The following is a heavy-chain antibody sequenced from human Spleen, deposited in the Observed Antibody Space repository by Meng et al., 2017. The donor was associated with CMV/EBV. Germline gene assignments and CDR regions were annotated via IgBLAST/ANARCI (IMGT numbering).Heavy chain of an antibody. Sequence: GESLKISCTTSGIIFIDSAMGWVRQMPGKGLEWMGIIYPGDSDTRYSPSFQGQVTISADKSINTAYLQWSSLKASDTAIYYCARHANYYYDSSGMFDPWGQGTLVTVSS. V-gene: IGHV5-51*01. J-gene: IGHJ5*02. D-gene: IGHD3-22*01. CDR2: IYPGDSDT. CDR3: ARHANYYYDSSGMFDP. CDR1: GIIFIDSA.